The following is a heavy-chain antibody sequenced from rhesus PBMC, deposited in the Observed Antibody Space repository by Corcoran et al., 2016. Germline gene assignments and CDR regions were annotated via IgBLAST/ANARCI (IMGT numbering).Heavy chain of an antibody. CDR2: IYGSSTST. Sequence: QVQLQASGPGVVKTSETMSITFAGAGGSTSDSYRWSWTRRHPAKGLEWIGYIYGSSTSTNYNPSLKSRVTSSKDTSKNQFSLKLSSVTAADTAVYYGARDRRNYTPYDYWGQGVLVTVAS. CDR3: ARDRRNYTPYDY. CDR1: GGSTSDSYR. J-gene: IGHJ4*01. V-gene: IGHV4S10*01. D-gene: IGHD4-17*01.